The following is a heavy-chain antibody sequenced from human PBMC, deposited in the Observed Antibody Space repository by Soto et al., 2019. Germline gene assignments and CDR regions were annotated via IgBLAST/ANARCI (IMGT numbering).Heavy chain of an antibody. D-gene: IGHD2-21*02. CDR2: IFGSGGGI. CDR3: AKDAVSGDGLWLMDH. CDR1: GFTFSKFA. V-gene: IGHV3-23*01. Sequence: GGSLRLSCTASGFTFSKFAMTWVRQAPGKGLECVSGIFGSGGGIEYADSVKGRFTISRDNSKNTLYLQMTNLRADDTAVYHCAKDAVSGDGLWLMDHWGQGTQVTVSS. J-gene: IGHJ4*02.